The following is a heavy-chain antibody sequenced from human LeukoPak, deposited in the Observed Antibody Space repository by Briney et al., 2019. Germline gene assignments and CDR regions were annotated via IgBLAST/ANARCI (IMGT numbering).Heavy chain of an antibody. J-gene: IGHJ5*02. CDR1: GGSISSYY. Sequence: PSETLSLTCTVSGGSISSYYWSWIRQPPGKGLEWIGYIYYSGSTNYNPSLKSRVTISVDTSKNQFSLKLSSVTAADTAVYYCARQGYYDSSGYVSLISNWFDPWGQGTLVTVSS. CDR3: ARQGYYDSSGYVSLISNWFDP. D-gene: IGHD3-22*01. CDR2: IYYSGST. V-gene: IGHV4-59*08.